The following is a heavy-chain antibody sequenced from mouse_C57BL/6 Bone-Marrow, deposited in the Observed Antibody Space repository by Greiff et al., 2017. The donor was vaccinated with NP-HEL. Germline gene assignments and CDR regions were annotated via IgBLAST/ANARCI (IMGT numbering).Heavy chain of an antibody. V-gene: IGHV14-3*01. CDR3: ASDVGSLYYFDY. Sequence: EVQLQQSVAELVRPGASVKLSCTASGFNIKNTYMHWVKQRPEQGLEWIGRIDPANGNTKYAPKFQGQATITADTSSNTAYLQLSRLTSEDTAIYYCASDVGSLYYFDYWGQGTTLTVSS. CDR1: GFNIKNTY. CDR2: IDPANGNT. D-gene: IGHD1-1*01. J-gene: IGHJ2*01.